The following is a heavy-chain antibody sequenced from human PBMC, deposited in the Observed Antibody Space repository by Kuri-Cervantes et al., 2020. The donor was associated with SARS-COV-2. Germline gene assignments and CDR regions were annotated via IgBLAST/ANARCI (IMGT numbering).Heavy chain of an antibody. CDR2: IIPIVGIT. Sequence: SVKVSCKASGGTFSNFVIGWVRQAPGQGLEWMGGIIPIVGITNYAQKFQGRVTMTRNTSISTAYMELSSLRSEDTAVYYCARGRFLSIWSGEGRVDYWGQGTLVTVSS. CDR3: ARGRFLSIWSGEGRVDY. D-gene: IGHD3-10*01. CDR1: GGTFSNFV. V-gene: IGHV1-69*10. J-gene: IGHJ4*02.